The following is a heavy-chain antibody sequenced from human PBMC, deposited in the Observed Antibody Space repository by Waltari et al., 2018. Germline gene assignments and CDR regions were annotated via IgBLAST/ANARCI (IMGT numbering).Heavy chain of an antibody. J-gene: IGHJ6*02. CDR1: GYSISNGYY. Sequence: QVHLQESGPGLVKPSETLSLTCEVSGYSISNGYYWAWVRQAPGKGLAWIGSIYHPESPYYRSSLESRVTISMDSSKNQFFLRLSSVTAADTAVYYCARDPQTYYHDPLGHFYTAGMDVWGQGTTVTVSS. CDR2: IYHPESP. V-gene: IGHV4-38-2*02. D-gene: IGHD3-22*01. CDR3: ARDPQTYYHDPLGHFYTAGMDV.